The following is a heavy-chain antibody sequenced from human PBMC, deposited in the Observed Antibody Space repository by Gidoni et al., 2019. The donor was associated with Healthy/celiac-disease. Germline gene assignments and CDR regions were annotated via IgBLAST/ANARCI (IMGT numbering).Heavy chain of an antibody. CDR2: ISSSSSTI. CDR1: GFTFSSYS. CDR3: ARDQLSRRGITGTTRIGYFDY. V-gene: IGHV3-48*04. J-gene: IGHJ4*02. Sequence: EVQLVESGGGLVQPGGSLRLSCAASGFTFSSYSMNWVRQAPGKGLEWVSYISSSSSTIYYADSVKGRFTISRDNAKNSLYLQMNSLRAEDTAVYYCARDQLSRRGITGTTRIGYFDYWGQGTLVTVSS. D-gene: IGHD1-20*01.